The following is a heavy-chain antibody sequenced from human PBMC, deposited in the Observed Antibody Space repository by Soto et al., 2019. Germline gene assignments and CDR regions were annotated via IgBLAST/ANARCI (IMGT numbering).Heavy chain of an antibody. J-gene: IGHJ6*02. CDR1: GGSISSSSYY. CDR3: ARQRMYYDSSGYRPYYYYGMDV. V-gene: IGHV4-39*01. Sequence: QLQLQESGPGLVKPSETLSLTCTVSGGSISSSSYYWGWIRQPPGKGLEWIGSIYYSGSTYYNPSLKSRVTISVDTSKNQFSLMLSSVTAADSAVYYCARQRMYYDSSGYRPYYYYGMDVWGQGTTVTVSS. CDR2: IYYSGST. D-gene: IGHD3-22*01.